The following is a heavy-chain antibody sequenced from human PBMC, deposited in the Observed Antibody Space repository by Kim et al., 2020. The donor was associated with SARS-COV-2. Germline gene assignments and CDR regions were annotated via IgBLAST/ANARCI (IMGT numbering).Heavy chain of an antibody. D-gene: IGHD6-13*01. J-gene: IGHJ6*02. CDR3: TSPGDSSSSDYYYYGMDV. V-gene: IGHV3-73*01. Sequence: KGRFTISRDDSKNTAYLQMNSLKTEDTAVYYCTSPGDSSSSDYYYYGMDVWGQGTTVTVSS.